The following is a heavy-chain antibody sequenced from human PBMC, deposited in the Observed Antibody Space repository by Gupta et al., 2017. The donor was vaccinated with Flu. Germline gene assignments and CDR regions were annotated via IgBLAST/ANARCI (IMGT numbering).Heavy chain of an antibody. CDR3: ASFGEGVVPAASNYYYYGMDV. J-gene: IGHJ6*02. V-gene: IGHV1-69*06. CDR2: IIPIFGTA. Sequence: QVQLVQSGAEVKKPGSSVKVSCKASGGTFSSYAISWVRQAPGQGLEWMGGIIPIFGTANYAQKFQGRVTITADKSTSTAYMELSSLRSEDTAVYYCASFGEGVVPAASNYYYYGMDVWGQGTTVTVSS. D-gene: IGHD2-2*01. CDR1: GGTFSSYA.